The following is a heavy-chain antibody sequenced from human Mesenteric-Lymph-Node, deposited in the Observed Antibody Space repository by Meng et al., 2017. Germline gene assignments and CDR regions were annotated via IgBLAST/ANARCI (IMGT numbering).Heavy chain of an antibody. Sequence: QLQASGPGLVKPSQPRSLTCTVSGGSISSGGFYWSWIRQHPGKGLEWIGYIYYSGSTYYNPSLRSRVAISIDTSKNQFSLKLTSVTAADTAVYFCARTNYGDYNWFDPWGQGTLVTVSS. CDR1: GGSISSGGFY. D-gene: IGHD4-17*01. CDR3: ARTNYGDYNWFDP. CDR2: IYYSGST. V-gene: IGHV4-31*03. J-gene: IGHJ5*02.